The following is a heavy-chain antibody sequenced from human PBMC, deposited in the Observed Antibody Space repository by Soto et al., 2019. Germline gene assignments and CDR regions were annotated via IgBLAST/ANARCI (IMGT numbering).Heavy chain of an antibody. CDR2: INAGNGNT. V-gene: IGHV1-3*01. CDR1: GYTFTSYA. J-gene: IGHJ6*02. Sequence: ASVKVSCKASGYTFTSYAMHWVRQAPGQRLEWMGWINAGNGNTKYSQKFQGRVTITRDTSASTAYMELSSLRSEDTAVYYCAREVRVGATTATDYYYYGMDVWGQGTTVTVSS. CDR3: AREVRVGATTATDYYYYGMDV. D-gene: IGHD1-26*01.